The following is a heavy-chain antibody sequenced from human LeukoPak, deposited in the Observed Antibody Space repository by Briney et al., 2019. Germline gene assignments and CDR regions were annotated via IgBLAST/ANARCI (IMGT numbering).Heavy chain of an antibody. J-gene: IGHJ3*02. CDR1: GGSIGSYY. CDR2: IYYSGST. Sequence: SETLSLTCTVSGGSIGSYYWSWIRQPPGKGLEWIGYIYYSGSTNYNPSLKSRVTISVDTSKNQFSLKLSSVTAAGTAVYYCARGGEGAYDSSGYYNGAFDIWGQGTMVTVSS. CDR3: ARGGEGAYDSSGYYNGAFDI. D-gene: IGHD3-22*01. V-gene: IGHV4-59*01.